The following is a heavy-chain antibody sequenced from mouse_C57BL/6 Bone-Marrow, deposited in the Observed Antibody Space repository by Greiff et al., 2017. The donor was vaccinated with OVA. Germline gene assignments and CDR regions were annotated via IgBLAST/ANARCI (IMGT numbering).Heavy chain of an antibody. CDR3: TRGEKLYYRSFDY. D-gene: IGHD2-12*01. CDR2: IYPGNSDT. J-gene: IGHJ2*01. V-gene: IGHV1-5*01. Sequence: VQLQQSGTVLARPGASVKMSCKTSGYTFTSYWMHWVKQRPGQGLEWIGAIYPGNSDTSYNQKFKGKANLTAVTSASTAYMELSRLTNEDSAVYYCTRGEKLYYRSFDYWGQGTTLTVSS. CDR1: GYTFTSYW.